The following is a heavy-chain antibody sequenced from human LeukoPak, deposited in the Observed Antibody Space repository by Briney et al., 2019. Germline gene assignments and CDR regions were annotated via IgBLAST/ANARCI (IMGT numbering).Heavy chain of an antibody. V-gene: IGHV3-48*03. CDR2: ISSSGSTI. Sequence: GGSLRLSCAASGFTFSSYEMNWVRQAPGKGLEWVSYISSSGSTIYYADSVKGRFIISRDNAKNSLYLQMNSLRAEDTAVYYCARAHYYDSSGYYYWGQGTLVTVSS. J-gene: IGHJ4*02. CDR1: GFTFSSYE. D-gene: IGHD3-22*01. CDR3: ARAHYYDSSGYYY.